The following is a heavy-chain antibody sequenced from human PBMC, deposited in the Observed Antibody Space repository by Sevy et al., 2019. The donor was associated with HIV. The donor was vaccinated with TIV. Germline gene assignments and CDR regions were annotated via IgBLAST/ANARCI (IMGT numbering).Heavy chain of an antibody. CDR2: IYYSGST. CDR3: ARDPRDSSGYYYYYYGMDV. J-gene: IGHJ6*02. V-gene: IGHV4-61*01. Sequence: SETPSLTCTVSGGSVSSGSYYWSWIRQPPGKGLEWIGYIYYSGSTNYNPSLKSRVTISVDTSKNQFSLKLSSVTAADTAVYYCARDPRDSSGYYYYYYGMDVWGQGTTVTVSS. CDR1: GGSVSSGSYY. D-gene: IGHD3-22*01.